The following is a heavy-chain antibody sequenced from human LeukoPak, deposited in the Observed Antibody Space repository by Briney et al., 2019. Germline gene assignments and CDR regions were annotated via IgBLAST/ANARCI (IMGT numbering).Heavy chain of an antibody. D-gene: IGHD6-19*01. J-gene: IGHJ6*03. V-gene: IGHV3-7*01. CDR2: IKQDGSEK. CDR1: GFTFDTYW. Sequence: PGGSLRLSCAASGFTFDTYWMSWVRQAPGKGLEWVANIKQDGSEKDYVDSVKGRFTISRDNAKNSLYLQMSSLRDEDTALYYCAKDATAVPGTVYMDVWGKGTTVTVSS. CDR3: AKDATAVPGTVYMDV.